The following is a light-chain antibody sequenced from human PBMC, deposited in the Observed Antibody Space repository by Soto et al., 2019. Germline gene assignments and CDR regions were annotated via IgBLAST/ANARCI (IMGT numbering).Light chain of an antibody. CDR1: SSDVGSYNL. CDR2: EGS. Sequence: QSALTQPASVSGSPGQSITISCTGISSDVGSYNLVSWHQQHPGKAPKLIIYEGSKRPSGVSNRFSGSRSGNTASLTISGLQAEDEADYYCCSYATVSIVFGGGTKLTVL. CDR3: CSYATVSIV. V-gene: IGLV2-23*01. J-gene: IGLJ2*01.